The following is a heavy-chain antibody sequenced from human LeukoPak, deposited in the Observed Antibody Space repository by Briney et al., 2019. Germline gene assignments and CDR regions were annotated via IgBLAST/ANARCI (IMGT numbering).Heavy chain of an antibody. D-gene: IGHD3-22*01. V-gene: IGHV1-69*13. J-gene: IGHJ4*02. Sequence: ASVKVSCKASGGTFSSYAISWVRQAPAQGLEWMGVIIPIFGTANYAQKFQGRVTITADESTSTAYMELSSLRSEDTAVYYCARAPIDSSGYYYFDYWGQGTLVTVSS. CDR2: IIPIFGTA. CDR1: GGTFSSYA. CDR3: ARAPIDSSGYYYFDY.